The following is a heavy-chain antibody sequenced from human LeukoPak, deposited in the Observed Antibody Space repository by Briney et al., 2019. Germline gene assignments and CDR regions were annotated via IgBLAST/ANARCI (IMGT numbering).Heavy chain of an antibody. Sequence: GGSLRLSCAASGFTFSSYAMSWVRQAPGNGLEWVSAISGSGGSTYYADSVKGRFTISRDNSKNTLYLQMNSLRAEDTAVYYCAKDQRVDYGDFPGAFDIWGQGTMVTVSS. CDR1: GFTFSSYA. J-gene: IGHJ3*02. V-gene: IGHV3-23*01. CDR3: AKDQRVDYGDFPGAFDI. CDR2: ISGSGGST. D-gene: IGHD4-17*01.